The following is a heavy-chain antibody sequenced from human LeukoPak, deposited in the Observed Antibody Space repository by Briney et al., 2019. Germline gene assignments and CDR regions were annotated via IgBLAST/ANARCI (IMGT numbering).Heavy chain of an antibody. Sequence: PSETLSLTCTVSGGSISSYYWSWIRQPPGKGLEWIGYIYYSGSTNYNPSLKSRVTISVDTSKNQFSLKLSSVTAADTAVYYCARMNQERYFDLWGRGTLVTVSS. D-gene: IGHD1-14*01. V-gene: IGHV4-59*01. CDR1: GGSISSYY. CDR2: IYYSGST. CDR3: ARMNQERYFDL. J-gene: IGHJ2*01.